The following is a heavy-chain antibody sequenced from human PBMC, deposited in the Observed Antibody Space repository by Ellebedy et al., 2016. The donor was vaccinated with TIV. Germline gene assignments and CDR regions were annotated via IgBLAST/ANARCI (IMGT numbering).Heavy chain of an antibody. D-gene: IGHD2-15*01. Sequence: SETLSLTCTVSGGSISSSPYYWGWIRQPPGKGLEWIGSIYYSGSTYYNPSLKSRVTISVDTSKNQFSLKLNSVTAADTAVYYCARGGGSFSDYWGQGTLVTVSS. J-gene: IGHJ4*02. CDR3: ARGGGSFSDY. V-gene: IGHV4-39*07. CDR1: GGSISSSPYY. CDR2: IYYSGST.